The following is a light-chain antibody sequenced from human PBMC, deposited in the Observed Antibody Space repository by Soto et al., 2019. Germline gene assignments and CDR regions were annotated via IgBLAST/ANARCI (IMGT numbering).Light chain of an antibody. V-gene: IGKV1-9*01. J-gene: IGKJ5*01. Sequence: DIQLTQSPSFLSASVGDRVTITCRARQGISSYLAWYQQKPGKAPKLLIYAASTLQSGVPSRFRGSGSGTEFTLTISSLQPEDFATYYCQQLNSYPITFGQGTRLEIK. CDR1: QGISSY. CDR3: QQLNSYPIT. CDR2: AAS.